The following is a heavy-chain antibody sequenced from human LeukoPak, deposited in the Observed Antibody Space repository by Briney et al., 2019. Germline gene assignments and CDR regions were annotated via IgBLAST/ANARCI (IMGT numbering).Heavy chain of an antibody. Sequence: GGSLRLSCAASGFTFSSYGMHWVRQAPGKGLERVAVISYDGSNKYYADSVKGRFTISRDNSKNTLYLQMNSLRAEDTAVYYCAKMGYSSSSGDYWGQGTLVTVSS. CDR1: GFTFSSYG. J-gene: IGHJ4*02. CDR2: ISYDGSNK. V-gene: IGHV3-30*18. CDR3: AKMGYSSSSGDY. D-gene: IGHD6-6*01.